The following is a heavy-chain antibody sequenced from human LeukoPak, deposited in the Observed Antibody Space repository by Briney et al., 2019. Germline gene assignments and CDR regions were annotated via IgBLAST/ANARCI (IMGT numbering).Heavy chain of an antibody. J-gene: IGHJ6*03. D-gene: IGHD2-15*01. V-gene: IGHV3-11*01. Sequence: GGSLRLSCAASGFPFSDYNMRWIRQAPGKGLEWVSSISRSGSTKYYADSVKGRFTISRDNAKNSLFLQMNSLRAEDTAVYYFARVLRYCSGGNCYSGGLGYMDVWGKGTTVTISS. CDR3: ARVLRYCSGGNCYSGGLGYMDV. CDR1: GFPFSDYN. CDR2: ISRSGSTK.